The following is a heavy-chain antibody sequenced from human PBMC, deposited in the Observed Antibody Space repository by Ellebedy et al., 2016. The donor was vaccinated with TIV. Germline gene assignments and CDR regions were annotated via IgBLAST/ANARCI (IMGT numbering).Heavy chain of an antibody. D-gene: IGHD6-19*01. CDR1: GYTFIFSA. CDR3: AREMKGSGWKFDS. Sequence: AASVKVSCKSSGYTFIFSAMHWARQAPGQRLEWMGWINACNGNTKYSQKFQDRVTINRDTSASTASMELSSLRSEDTAVYDCAREMKGSGWKFDSWGQGTLVTVSS. CDR2: INACNGNT. V-gene: IGHV1-3*01. J-gene: IGHJ4*02.